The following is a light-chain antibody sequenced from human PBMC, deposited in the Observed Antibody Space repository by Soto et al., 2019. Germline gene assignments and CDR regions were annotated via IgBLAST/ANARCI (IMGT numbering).Light chain of an antibody. J-gene: IGLJ1*01. CDR3: AAWDDNLDAYV. CDR1: SSNIGSES. V-gene: IGLV1-44*01. Sequence: QAVVTQPPSASGTPGQRVTISCSGSSSNIGSESVNWYQHLPGTTPKLLIYSNIQRPSGVPDRFSGSRSGTSASLAISGLQSEDEADYYCAAWDDNLDAYVFGTGTKVTVL. CDR2: SNI.